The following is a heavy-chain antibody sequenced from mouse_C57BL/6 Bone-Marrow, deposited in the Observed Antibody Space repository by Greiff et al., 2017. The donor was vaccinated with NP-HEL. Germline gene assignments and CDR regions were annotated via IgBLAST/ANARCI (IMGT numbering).Heavy chain of an antibody. Sequence: EVKVVESGGGLVQSGRSLRLSCATSGFTFSDFYMEWVRQAPGKGLEWIAASRNKANDYTTEYSASVKGRFIVSRDTSQSILYLQMNALRAEDTAIYYCARDDLGMDYWGQGTSVTVSS. J-gene: IGHJ4*01. CDR3: ARDDLGMDY. D-gene: IGHD4-1*01. CDR1: GFTFSDFY. CDR2: SRNKANDYTT. V-gene: IGHV7-1*01.